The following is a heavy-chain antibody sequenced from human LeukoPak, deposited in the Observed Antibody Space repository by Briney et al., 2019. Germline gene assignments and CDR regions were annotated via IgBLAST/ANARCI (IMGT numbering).Heavy chain of an antibody. D-gene: IGHD3-9*01. CDR1: GGSFSGYY. CDR2: INHSGST. Sequence: SETLSLTCAVYGGSFSGYYWSWIRQPPGKGLEWIGEINHSGSTNYNPSPKSRVTISVDTSKNQFSLKLSSVTAADTAVYYCARLTDILTGYYSLFDYWGQGTLVTVSS. CDR3: ARLTDILTGYYSLFDY. V-gene: IGHV4-34*01. J-gene: IGHJ4*02.